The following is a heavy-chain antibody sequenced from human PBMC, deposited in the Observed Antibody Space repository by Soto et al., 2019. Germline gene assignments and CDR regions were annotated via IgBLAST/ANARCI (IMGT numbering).Heavy chain of an antibody. CDR2: FSGSATST. J-gene: IGHJ5*02. V-gene: IGHV3-23*01. Sequence: GGSLRLSCAASGFTFSTYAMSWVRQAPGKGLEWVSAFSGSATSTDYVDSVKGRFTISRDTSASTAYMELSSLRSEDTAVYYCARGNPHSSSSWFDPWGQGTLVTVSS. CDR3: ARGNPHSSSSWFDP. CDR1: GFTFSTYA. D-gene: IGHD6-13*01.